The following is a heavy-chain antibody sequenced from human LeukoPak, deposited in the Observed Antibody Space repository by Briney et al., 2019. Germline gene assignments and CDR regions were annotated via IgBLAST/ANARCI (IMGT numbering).Heavy chain of an antibody. CDR3: ARDGYYDSSGHTLPRY. J-gene: IGHJ4*02. D-gene: IGHD3-22*01. CDR1: GYAFTSYG. V-gene: IGHV1-18*01. CDR2: VNVYNGNT. Sequence: ASVNVSCKASGYAFTSYGISWVRQAPGQGLEWMGWVNVYNGNTNYAQKLQGRVTMTTDASTSTTYMDLRSLRSDDTAVYYCARDGYYDSSGHTLPRYWGRGTLVTVSS.